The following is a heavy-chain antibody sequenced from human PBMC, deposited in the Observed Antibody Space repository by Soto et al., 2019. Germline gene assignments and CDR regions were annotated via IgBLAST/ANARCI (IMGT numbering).Heavy chain of an antibody. V-gene: IGHV1-8*01. D-gene: IGHD3-22*01. Sequence: GFSVKVARKASGYTMTGYDVNWVRQATGQGLEWMGWMNPNSGNTGYAQKFQGRVTMTRNTSISTAYMELSSLRSEDTAVYYCARGYDSSGTEMDVWGQGTTVTVSS. J-gene: IGHJ6*02. CDR2: MNPNSGNT. CDR1: GYTMTGYD. CDR3: ARGYDSSGTEMDV.